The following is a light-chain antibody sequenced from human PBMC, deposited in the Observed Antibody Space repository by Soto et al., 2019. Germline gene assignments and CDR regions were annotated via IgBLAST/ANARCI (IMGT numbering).Light chain of an antibody. CDR3: SSYTSSSTLDKV. CDR2: DVS. V-gene: IGLV2-14*01. Sequence: QSALTQPASVSGSPGQSITISCTGTSSDVGGYNYVSWYQQHPGKAPKLMIYDVSNRPSGVSNRFSGSKSGNTASLTISGLQAADEDDYYCSSYTSSSTLDKVFGGGTKLTVL. J-gene: IGLJ2*01. CDR1: SSDVGGYNY.